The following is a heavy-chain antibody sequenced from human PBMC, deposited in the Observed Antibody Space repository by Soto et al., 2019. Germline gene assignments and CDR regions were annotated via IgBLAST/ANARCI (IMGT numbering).Heavy chain of an antibody. V-gene: IGHV3-15*01. CDR2: VKSKTHGGTT. CDR3: AIGGYFHDY. CDR1: GFTVSNAW. J-gene: IGHJ4*02. Sequence: GGSLRLSCAGSGFTVSNAWMSWVRQAPGKGLEWVGRVKSKTHGGTTDYAAPVKGRFTISRDDSENTVFLQMNSLKTEDTAVYYCAIGGYFHDYWGQATLVTFSS. D-gene: IGHD6-13*01.